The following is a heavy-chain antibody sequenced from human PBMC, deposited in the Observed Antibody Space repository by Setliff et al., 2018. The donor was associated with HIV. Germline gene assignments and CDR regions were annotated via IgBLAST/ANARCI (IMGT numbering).Heavy chain of an antibody. V-gene: IGHV1-2*02. D-gene: IGHD2-15*01. CDR2: INPNTDGT. J-gene: IGHJ4*02. CDR1: GYTFTGYY. CDR3: ARGGWGLYCSGDSCYSGEMDY. Sequence: ASVKVSCKASGYTFTGYYMHWVRQAPGQGLEWMGWINPNTDGTNYAQKFQGRVTMARDTSINTADMELSRLRSDDPAVYYCARGGWGLYCSGDSCYSGEMDYWGQGTLVTVSS.